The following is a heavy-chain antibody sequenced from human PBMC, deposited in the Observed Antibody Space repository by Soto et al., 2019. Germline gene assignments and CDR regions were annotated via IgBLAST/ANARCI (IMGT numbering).Heavy chain of an antibody. V-gene: IGHV1-46*01. J-gene: IGHJ6*02. CDR3: ARDCRPYYDILTGYPSPRYGMDV. D-gene: IGHD3-9*01. Sequence: ASVKVSCKASGYTFTSCYMHWVRQAPGQGLEWMGIINPSGGSTSYAQKFQGRVTMTRDTSTSTVYMELSSLRSKDTAVYYCARDCRPYYDILTGYPSPRYGMDVWGQGTTVTVSS. CDR2: INPSGGST. CDR1: GYTFTSCY.